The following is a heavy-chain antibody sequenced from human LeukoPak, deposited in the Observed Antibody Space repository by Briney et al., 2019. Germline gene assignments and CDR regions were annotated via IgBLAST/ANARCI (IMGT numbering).Heavy chain of an antibody. Sequence: GASVKVSCKASGYTFTSYYMHWVRQAPGQGLEWMGIINPSGGSTSYAQKFQGRVTMTRDMSTSTVYMEPSSLRSEDTAVYYCARVLGDYVWFDPWGQGTLVTVSS. CDR3: ARVLGDYVWFDP. V-gene: IGHV1-46*01. J-gene: IGHJ5*02. CDR1: GYTFTSYY. D-gene: IGHD4-17*01. CDR2: INPSGGST.